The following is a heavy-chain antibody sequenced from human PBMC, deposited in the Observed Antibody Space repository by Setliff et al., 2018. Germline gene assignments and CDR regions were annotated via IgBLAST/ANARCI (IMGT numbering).Heavy chain of an antibody. CDR3: TTYPVQCSSTTCYAFDI. CDR2: IKRKTDGGTA. CDR1: GFTFSNAW. V-gene: IGHV3-15*01. D-gene: IGHD2-2*01. J-gene: IGHJ3*02. Sequence: GSLRLSCAASGFTFSNAWMTWVRQAPGKGLEWVGRIKRKTDGGTADYAAPVKGRFTISRDDSKNTLYLQMNSLKTEDTAVYYCTTYPVQCSSTTCYAFDIWGQGTMVTVSS.